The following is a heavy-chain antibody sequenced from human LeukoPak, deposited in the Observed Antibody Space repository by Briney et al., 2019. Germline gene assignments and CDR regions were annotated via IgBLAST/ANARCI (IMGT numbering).Heavy chain of an antibody. CDR3: ARGRYCSADICSGGDAFDI. Sequence: SETLSPTCTVSGGSINNYYWSWIRQPAGKGLEWIGRIYTRGSTNYNPSLKSRVTMSVDASKNQFSLKLSSVTAADTAVYYCARGRYCSADICSGGDAFDIWGQGTMVSVSS. CDR1: GGSINNYY. D-gene: IGHD2-15*01. J-gene: IGHJ3*02. CDR2: IYTRGST. V-gene: IGHV4-4*07.